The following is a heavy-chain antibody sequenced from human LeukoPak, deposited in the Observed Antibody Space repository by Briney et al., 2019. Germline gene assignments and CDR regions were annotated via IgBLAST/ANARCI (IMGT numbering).Heavy chain of an antibody. CDR2: ISSSGSTI. D-gene: IGHD5-18*01. J-gene: IGHJ6*04. CDR3: ARDDSIMDTAMAAYYYYYGMDV. CDR1: GFTFSSYE. V-gene: IGHV3-48*03. Sequence: GALRLSCAASGFTFSSYEMNWVRQAPGKGLEWVSYISSSGSTIYYADSVKGRFTISRDNAKNSLNLQMNSLRAEDTAVYYCARDDSIMDTAMAAYYYYYGMDVWGKGTTVTVSS.